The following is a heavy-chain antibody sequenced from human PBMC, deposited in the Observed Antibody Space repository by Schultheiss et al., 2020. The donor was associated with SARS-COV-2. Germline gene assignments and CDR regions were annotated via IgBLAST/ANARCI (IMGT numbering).Heavy chain of an antibody. J-gene: IGHJ6*02. D-gene: IGHD3-16*01. CDR3: ARGPRRGNYYYYYGMDV. CDR1: GGSFSGYY. V-gene: IGHV4-34*01. Sequence: SETLSLTCAVYGGSFSGYYWSWIRQPPGKGLEWIGEINHSGSTNYNPSLKSRVTISVDTSKNQFSLKLSSVTAADTAVYYCARGPRRGNYYYYYGMDVWGQGTTVTVSS. CDR2: INHSGST.